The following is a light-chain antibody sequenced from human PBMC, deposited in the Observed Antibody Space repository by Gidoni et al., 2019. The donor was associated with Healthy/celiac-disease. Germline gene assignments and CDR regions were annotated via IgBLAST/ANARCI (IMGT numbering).Light chain of an antibody. CDR2: EVS. CDR3: SSYTSSSTYV. J-gene: IGLJ1*01. Sequence: QSSLPQPASVSGSPGQSITISCTGTSSDGGGYNYVSWYQQHPGKAPKLMIYEVSNRPSGVSNRFSGSKSGNTASLTISGLQAEDEADYYCSSYTSSSTYVFGTGTKLTVL. V-gene: IGLV2-14*01. CDR1: SSDGGGYNY.